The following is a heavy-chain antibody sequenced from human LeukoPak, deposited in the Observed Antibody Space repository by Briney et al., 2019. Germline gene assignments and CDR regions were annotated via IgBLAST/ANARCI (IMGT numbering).Heavy chain of an antibody. J-gene: IGHJ4*02. CDR3: ARNVGY. D-gene: IGHD1-26*01. Sequence: QLGGSLRLSCAVSGLTVSNNYMSWVRQAPGKGLEWVSVIYSGGSTYYADSVKGRFTISRDNSKNTVYLQMNSLRDEDTAVYYCARNVGYWGQGTLVTVSS. CDR2: IYSGGST. V-gene: IGHV3-53*01. CDR1: GLTVSNNY.